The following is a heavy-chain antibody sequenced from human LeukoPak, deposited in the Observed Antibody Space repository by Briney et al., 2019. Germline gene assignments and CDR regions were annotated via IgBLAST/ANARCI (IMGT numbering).Heavy chain of an antibody. V-gene: IGHV3-23*01. CDR3: AKERSSLFDY. CDR1: GFTFTSYG. CDR2: ISASGGST. J-gene: IGHJ4*02. Sequence: PGGSLRLSCAASGFTFTSYGMSWVRHAPGKGLEWVSTISASGGSTYYADSVKGRFTISRDNSKNTLYLQMNSLRADDTAVYYCAKERSSLFDYWGQGILVTVSS. D-gene: IGHD6-13*01.